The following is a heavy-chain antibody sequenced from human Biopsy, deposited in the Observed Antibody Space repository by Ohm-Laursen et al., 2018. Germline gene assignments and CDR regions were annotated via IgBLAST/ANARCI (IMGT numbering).Heavy chain of an antibody. CDR2: VNPNSGAT. J-gene: IGHJ3*02. V-gene: IGHV1-2*02. Sequence: GASVKVSCKASGYTFTDYSLHWVRQAPGQGLEWMGWVNPNSGATNYAQKFQGRVTMTSDTSISTAYNELRRLISDDTAVYFCARDRMVTIITLVRADTFDIWGQGTLVSVSS. D-gene: IGHD3-10*01. CDR1: GYTFTDYS. CDR3: ARDRMVTIITLVRADTFDI.